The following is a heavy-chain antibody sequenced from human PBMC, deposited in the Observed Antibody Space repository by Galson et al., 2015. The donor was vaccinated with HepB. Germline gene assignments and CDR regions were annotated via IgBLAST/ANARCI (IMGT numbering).Heavy chain of an antibody. D-gene: IGHD3-22*01. V-gene: IGHV4-34*01. CDR1: GGSFSGYY. CDR3: ARGRYYDSSGYRNNNFDY. J-gene: IGHJ4*02. Sequence: TLSLTCAVYGGSFSGYYWSWIRQPPGKGLEWIGEINHSGSTNYNPSLKSRVTISVDTSKNQFSLKLSSVTAADTAVYYCARGRYYDSSGYRNNNFDYWGQGTLVTVSS. CDR2: INHSGST.